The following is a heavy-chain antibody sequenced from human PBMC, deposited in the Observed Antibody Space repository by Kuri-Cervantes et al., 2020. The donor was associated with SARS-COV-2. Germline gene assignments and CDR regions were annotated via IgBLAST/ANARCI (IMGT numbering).Heavy chain of an antibody. D-gene: IGHD3-10*01. J-gene: IGHJ5*02. CDR3: ARARTNPGSGSYYNLGIGRWFDP. Sequence: SQTLSLTCAISGDSVSSNSAAWNWIRQSPSRGLEWLGRTYYRSKWYNDYAVSVESRITINPDTSKNQFSLKLSSVTAADTAVYYCARARTNPGSGSYYNLGIGRWFDPWGQGTLVTVSS. V-gene: IGHV6-1*01. CDR1: GDSVSSNSAA. CDR2: TYYRSKWYN.